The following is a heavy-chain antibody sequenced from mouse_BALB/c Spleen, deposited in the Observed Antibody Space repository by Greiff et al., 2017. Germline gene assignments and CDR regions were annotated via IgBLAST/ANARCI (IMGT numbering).Heavy chain of an antibody. CDR1: GYTFTSYV. Sequence: QLQESGPELVKPGASVKMSCKASGYTFTSYVMHWVKQKPGQGLEWIGYINPYNDGTKYNEKFKGKATLTSDKSSSTAYMELSSLTSEDSAVYYCAIPGSSWAMDYWGQGTSVTVSS. V-gene: IGHV1-14*01. D-gene: IGHD1-1*01. CDR2: INPYNDGT. J-gene: IGHJ4*01. CDR3: AIPGSSWAMDY.